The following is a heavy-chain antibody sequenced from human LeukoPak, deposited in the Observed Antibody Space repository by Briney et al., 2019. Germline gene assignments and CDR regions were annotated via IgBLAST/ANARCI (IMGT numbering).Heavy chain of an antibody. CDR1: GFTFSSYE. Sequence: PGGSLRLSCAASGFTFSSYEMNWVRQAPGKGLEWVSYISSSGSTIYYADSVKGRFTISRDNAKNSLYLQMNSLRAEDTAVYYCARTRSRITMIVVVTSPYYFDYWGQGTLVTVSS. V-gene: IGHV3-48*03. CDR2: ISSSGSTI. CDR3: ARTRSRITMIVVVTSPYYFDY. J-gene: IGHJ4*02. D-gene: IGHD3-22*01.